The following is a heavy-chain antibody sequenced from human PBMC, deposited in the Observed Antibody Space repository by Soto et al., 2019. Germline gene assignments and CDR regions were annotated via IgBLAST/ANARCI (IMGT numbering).Heavy chain of an antibody. J-gene: IGHJ4*02. D-gene: IGHD1-26*01. CDR2: ISSSSSTM. Sequence: HPGGSLRLSCAASGFTFSSYSMNWVRQAPGKRLEWVSYISSSSSTMYYADSVKGRFTISRDNAKNSLFLHMNSLRDEDTAVYYCVRDSTDADSGSYSGDYWGQGTLVTVSS. CDR1: GFTFSSYS. CDR3: VRDSTDADSGSYSGDY. V-gene: IGHV3-48*02.